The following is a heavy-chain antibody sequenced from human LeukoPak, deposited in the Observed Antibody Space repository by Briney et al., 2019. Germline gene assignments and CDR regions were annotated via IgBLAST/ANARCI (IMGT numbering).Heavy chain of an antibody. J-gene: IGHJ4*02. CDR2: ISSSSSYI. CDR1: GXTFSSYS. Sequence: GGSLRLSCAASGXTFSSYSVNWVRQAPGKGLEWVSSISSSSSYIYYADSVKGRFTISRDNAKNSLYLQMNSLRAEDTAVYYCARIRGVAYFDYWGQGTLVTVSS. D-gene: IGHD3-10*01. V-gene: IGHV3-21*01. CDR3: ARIRGVAYFDY.